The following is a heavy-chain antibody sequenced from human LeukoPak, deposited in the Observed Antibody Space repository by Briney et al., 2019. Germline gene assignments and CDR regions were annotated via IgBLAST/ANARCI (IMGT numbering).Heavy chain of an antibody. J-gene: IGHJ3*01. Sequence: GGSLRLSCAASGFTFRKTWMSWVRQAPGKGPEWVANIKADGSQRYYVDSVNGRFTISRDNAENSLYLQMDRLRVEDTAVYYCARYRGGGDDIDDAFDVWGQGTKVIVSS. CDR1: GFTFRKTW. V-gene: IGHV3-7*01. CDR3: ARYRGGGDDIDDAFDV. CDR2: IKADGSQR. D-gene: IGHD2-21*01.